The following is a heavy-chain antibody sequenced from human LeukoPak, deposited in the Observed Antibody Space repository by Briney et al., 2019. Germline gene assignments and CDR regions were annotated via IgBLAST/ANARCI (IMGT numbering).Heavy chain of an antibody. V-gene: IGHV4-38-2*01. CDR1: GYSISSGYY. Sequence: SETLSLTCAVSGYSISSGYYWGWIRQPPGKGLEWIGSIYHSGSTYYNPSLKSRVTISVDTSKNQFSLKLSSVTAADTAVYYCARTVQRYYYDSGGLRRDAFDIWGQGTMVTVSS. D-gene: IGHD3-22*01. CDR3: ARTVQRYYYDSGGLRRDAFDI. CDR2: IYHSGST. J-gene: IGHJ3*02.